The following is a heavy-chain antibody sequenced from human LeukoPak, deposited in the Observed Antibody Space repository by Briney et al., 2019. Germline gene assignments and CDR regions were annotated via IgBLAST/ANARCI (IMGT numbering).Heavy chain of an antibody. J-gene: IGHJ4*02. Sequence: GGSLRLSCAASGFTFSSYGMHWVRQAPGKGLEWVAVISYDGSNKYYADSVKGRFTISRDNSKNTLYLQMNSLRPEGTTVYYCAKSRHPYDWNDGAFFDYWGQGTLVTVSS. D-gene: IGHD1-20*01. CDR2: ISYDGSNK. V-gene: IGHV3-30*18. CDR1: GFTFSSYG. CDR3: AKSRHPYDWNDGAFFDY.